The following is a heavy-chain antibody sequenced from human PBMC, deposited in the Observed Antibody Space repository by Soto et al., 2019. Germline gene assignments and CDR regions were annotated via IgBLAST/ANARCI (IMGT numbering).Heavy chain of an antibody. D-gene: IGHD3-22*01. CDR2: IYHSGST. CDR3: ARGAPVVNDY. CDR1: GGSISSGGYS. Sequence: QLQLQESGSGLVKPSQTLSLTCAVSGGSISSGGYSWRWIRQPPGKGLEWIGYIYHSGSTYYNPSRTIRVAMSGDRSNNQFSLQLSSVTAADTAVYYCARGAPVVNDYWGQGTLVTVSS. V-gene: IGHV4-30-2*01. J-gene: IGHJ4*02.